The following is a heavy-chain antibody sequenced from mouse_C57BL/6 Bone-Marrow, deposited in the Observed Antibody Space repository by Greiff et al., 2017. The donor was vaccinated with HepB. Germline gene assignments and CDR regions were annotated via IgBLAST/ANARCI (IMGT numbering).Heavy chain of an antibody. Sequence: QVQLQQPGAELVMPGASVKLSCKASGYTFTSYWMHWVKQRPGQGLEWIGEIDPSDSYTNYNQKFKGKSTLTVDKSSSTAYMQISSLTSEDSAVYYCARSFITTVLYWYFDVWGTGTTVTVSS. CDR1: GYTFTSYW. D-gene: IGHD1-1*01. V-gene: IGHV1-69*01. CDR2: IDPSDSYT. CDR3: ARSFITTVLYWYFDV. J-gene: IGHJ1*03.